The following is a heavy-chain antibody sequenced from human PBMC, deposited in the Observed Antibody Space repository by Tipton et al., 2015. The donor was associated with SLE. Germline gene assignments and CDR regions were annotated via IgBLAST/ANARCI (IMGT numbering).Heavy chain of an antibody. CDR2: IYTSGST. J-gene: IGHJ4*02. CDR1: GDSINSGTYY. Sequence: TLSLTCSVSGDSINSGTYYWNWIRQPAGKGLEWIGHIYTSGSTNYNPSLKGRVTISLDTSKHQFSLKLNSVTAADTAVYFCARGPGWDFFDHWGQGALVTVSS. CDR3: ARGPGWDFFDH. D-gene: IGHD3-16*01. V-gene: IGHV4-61*09.